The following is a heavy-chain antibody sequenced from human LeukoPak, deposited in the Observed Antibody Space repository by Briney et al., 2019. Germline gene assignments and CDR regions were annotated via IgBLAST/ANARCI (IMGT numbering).Heavy chain of an antibody. D-gene: IGHD1-14*01. Sequence: GGSLRLSCAASGFTFSSYAMHWVRQAPGKGLEWVAVISYDGSNKYYADSVKGRFTISRDNSKNTLYLQMNSLRAEDTAVYYCAGDNHAFDIWGQGTMVTVSS. CDR2: ISYDGSNK. CDR3: AGDNHAFDI. J-gene: IGHJ3*02. CDR1: GFTFSSYA. V-gene: IGHV3-30-3*01.